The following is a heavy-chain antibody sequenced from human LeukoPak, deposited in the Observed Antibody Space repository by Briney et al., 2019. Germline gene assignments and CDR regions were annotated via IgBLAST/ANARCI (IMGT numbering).Heavy chain of an antibody. Sequence: GGSLRLSCAVSGFTFTDTYMTWIRQAPGKGLESLSYISPSGTDISYADSVKGRFTISRDNAKNSLYLQVNSLRAEDTALYYCARESEYSSGWSDYWGQGTLVTVSS. V-gene: IGHV3-11*01. J-gene: IGHJ4*02. CDR3: ARESEYSSGWSDY. D-gene: IGHD6-19*01. CDR2: ISPSGTDI. CDR1: GFTFTDTY.